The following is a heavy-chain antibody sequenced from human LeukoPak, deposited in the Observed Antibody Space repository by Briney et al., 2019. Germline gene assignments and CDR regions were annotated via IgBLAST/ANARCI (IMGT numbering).Heavy chain of an antibody. D-gene: IGHD3-10*02. CDR2: ISSSGSTI. V-gene: IGHV3-48*03. J-gene: IGHJ3*02. CDR1: GFTFSSYE. Sequence: PGGSLRLSCAASGFTFSSYEMNWGRQAPGKGLEWVSYISSSGSTIYYADSVKGRFTISRDNAKNSLYLQMNSLRAEDTAVYYCARGHYYARGALGIWGQGTMVTVSS. CDR3: ARGHYYARGALGI.